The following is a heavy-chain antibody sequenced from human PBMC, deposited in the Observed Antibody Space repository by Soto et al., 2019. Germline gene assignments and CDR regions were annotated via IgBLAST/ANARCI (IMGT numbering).Heavy chain of an antibody. V-gene: IGHV3-9*01. CDR1: GFTFDDYA. CDR2: INWISGSI. Sequence: EVQLVESGGGLVQPGRSLRLSCAASGFTFDDYAMHWVRQPPRKGLEWVSGINWISGSIAYAESVKGRFTISRDNAKRSLYLQMNSLRPEDTALYYCVKDMGLELWNYYYGMDVWGQGTTVTVSS. CDR3: VKDMGLELWNYYYGMDV. J-gene: IGHJ6*02. D-gene: IGHD1-7*01.